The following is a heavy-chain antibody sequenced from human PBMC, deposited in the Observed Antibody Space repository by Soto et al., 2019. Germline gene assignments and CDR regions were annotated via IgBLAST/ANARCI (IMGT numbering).Heavy chain of an antibody. D-gene: IGHD2-15*01. CDR3: ARGKDIVVVVAATGDTYYYYYGMDV. CDR2: INHSGST. CDR1: GGSFSGYY. V-gene: IGHV4-34*01. Sequence: ETLSLTCAVYGGSFSGYYWSWIRQPPGKGLEWIGEINHSGSTNYNPSLKSRVTISVDTSKNQFSLKLSSVTAADTAVYYCARGKDIVVVVAATGDTYYYYYGMDVWGQGTTVTVSS. J-gene: IGHJ6*02.